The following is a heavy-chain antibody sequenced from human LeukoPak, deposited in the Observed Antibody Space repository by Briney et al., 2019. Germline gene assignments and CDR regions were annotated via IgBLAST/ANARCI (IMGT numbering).Heavy chain of an antibody. CDR3: ARPLVPAAPGWFDP. D-gene: IGHD2-2*01. CDR1: GYTFTGYD. V-gene: IGHV1-8*01. Sequence: ASVKVSCKASGYTFTGYDINWVRQATGQGLEWMGWMNPNSGNTGYAQKFQGRVTMTRNTSISTAYMELSSLRSEDTAVYYCARPLVPAAPGWFDPWGQGTLVTVSS. J-gene: IGHJ5*02. CDR2: MNPNSGNT.